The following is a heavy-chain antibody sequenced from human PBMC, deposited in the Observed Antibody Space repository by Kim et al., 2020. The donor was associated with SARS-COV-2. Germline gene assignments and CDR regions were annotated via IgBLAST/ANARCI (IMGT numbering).Heavy chain of an antibody. Sequence: GGSLRISCAASGFIFTGNYVTWVRQAPGMALEWVSVIFSGDTAYYADSVKGRFTISRDNSKNTVFLQMNSLRAEDTAIYYCARDECGGGSCYYFDSWGQGTLVTVSS. CDR3: ARDECGGGSCYYFDS. J-gene: IGHJ4*02. D-gene: IGHD2-15*01. V-gene: IGHV3-53*01. CDR2: IFSGDTA. CDR1: GFIFTGNY.